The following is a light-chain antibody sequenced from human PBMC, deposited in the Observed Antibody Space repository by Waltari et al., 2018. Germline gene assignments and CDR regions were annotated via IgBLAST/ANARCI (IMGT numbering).Light chain of an antibody. V-gene: IGLV3-1*01. J-gene: IGLJ3*02. CDR3: QAWDSGVV. CDR2: QDT. Sequence: SYELPQSPSLSVSPGQTASITCSGDTLVDKFASWYQQKPGQPPVLVIYQDTKRPSGIPERFSGTNSGNTATLTITGTQSMDEADYFCQAWDSGVVFGGGTKLTVL. CDR1: TLVDKF.